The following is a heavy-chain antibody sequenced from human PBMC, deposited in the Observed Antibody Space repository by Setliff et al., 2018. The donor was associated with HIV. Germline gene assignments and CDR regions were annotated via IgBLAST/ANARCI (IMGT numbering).Heavy chain of an antibody. CDR3: ARAYRDNVWGSWRQISSWFDS. V-gene: IGHV4-34*01. J-gene: IGHJ5*01. CDR2: INHSGST. CDR1: GGPFNEYY. Sequence: SETLSLTCAVYGGPFNEYYWNWIRQIPGKGLEWIGEINHSGSTNYNESLKRRLRISLDTSKNQFSLSLNSVTAADTAVYYCARAYRDNVWGSWRQISSWFDSWGQRNLVTVTS. D-gene: IGHD3-16*01.